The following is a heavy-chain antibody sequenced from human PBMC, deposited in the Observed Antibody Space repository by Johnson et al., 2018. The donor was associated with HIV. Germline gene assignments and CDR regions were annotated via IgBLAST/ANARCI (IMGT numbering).Heavy chain of an antibody. CDR3: AREGRGGRGRKRGRVKADAFDI. D-gene: IGHD2-15*01. V-gene: IGHV3-20*04. CDR1: GFTFDDYG. Sequence: MQLVESGGGVVRPGGSLRLSCAASGFTFDDYGMSWVRQAPGKGLEWVSGINWNGGSTGYADSVKGRFTISRDNAKNSLYLQMNSLRAEDTALYYCAREGRGGRGRKRGRVKADAFDIWGQGTMVTVSS. CDR2: INWNGGST. J-gene: IGHJ3*02.